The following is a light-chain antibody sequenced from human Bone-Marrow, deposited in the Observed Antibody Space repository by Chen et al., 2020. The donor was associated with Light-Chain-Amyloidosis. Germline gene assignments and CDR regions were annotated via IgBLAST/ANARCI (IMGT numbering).Light chain of an antibody. J-gene: IGKJ1*01. CDR1: QSVSSN. Sequence: EIVMTQSPATLSVSPGERATLSCRASQSVSSNLAWYQQKPGQAPRLLIYGASTRATGVPARFSGSGSGTEFILTISSLQSEAFAVDYCQQYSNWPPWTFGQGTKVEVK. V-gene: IGKV3D-15*01. CDR2: GAS. CDR3: QQYSNWPPWT.